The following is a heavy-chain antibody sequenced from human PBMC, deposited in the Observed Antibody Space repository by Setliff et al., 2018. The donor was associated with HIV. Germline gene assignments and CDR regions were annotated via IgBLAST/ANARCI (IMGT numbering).Heavy chain of an antibody. CDR3: ARDNVYSYAYLDY. Sequence: SETLSLTCTVSGGSISSGSYYWSWIRQPAGKGLEWIGRTHISGSTSYNPSLKSRVTISVDTSKNQFSLKLSSVTAADTAIYFCARDNVYSYAYLDYWGQGTLVTVSS. CDR2: THISGST. D-gene: IGHD3-16*01. CDR1: GGSISSGSYY. J-gene: IGHJ4*02. V-gene: IGHV4-61*02.